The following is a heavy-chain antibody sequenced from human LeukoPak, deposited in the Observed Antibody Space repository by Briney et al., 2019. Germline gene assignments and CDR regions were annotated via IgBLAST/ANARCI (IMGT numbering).Heavy chain of an antibody. V-gene: IGHV1-2*02. CDR2: INPNSGGT. J-gene: IGHJ4*02. CDR1: GYTFTGYY. Sequence: ASAKVSCKASGYTFTGYYMHWVRQAPGQGLEWMGWINPNSGGTNYAQKIQGRVTMTRDTSISTAYMELSRLRSDDTAVYYCARGDGQDEFDYWGQGTLVTVSS. CDR3: ARGDGQDEFDY.